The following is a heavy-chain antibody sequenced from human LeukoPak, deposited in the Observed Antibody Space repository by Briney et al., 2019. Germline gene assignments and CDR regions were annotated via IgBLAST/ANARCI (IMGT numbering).Heavy chain of an antibody. J-gene: IGHJ4*02. V-gene: IGHV5-51*01. D-gene: IGHD6-19*01. CDR3: ARLASAWNLDY. CDR1: GYSFTNYW. Sequence: GESLKISCQGSGYSFTNYWIGWVRQMPGKDLEWMGIFSPGDSDSRYSPSFRGQVTISADKSISTVYLQWSSLKASDTAMYYCARLASAWNLDYWGQGTLVTVSS. CDR2: FSPGDSDS.